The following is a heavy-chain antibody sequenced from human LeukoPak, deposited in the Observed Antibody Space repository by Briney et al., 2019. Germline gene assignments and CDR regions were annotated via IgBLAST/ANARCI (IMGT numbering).Heavy chain of an antibody. Sequence: GGPLRHTCAASGFTFSSYAMSWVRQAPGKGLEWVSAISGSGSNTYYADSVKGRITISRDNSKNTLYLQMNSLRAEDTAVYYCAKSSTVTGGRHDYWGQGTLVTVSS. V-gene: IGHV3-23*01. CDR3: AKSSTVTGGRHDY. D-gene: IGHD4-17*01. J-gene: IGHJ4*02. CDR2: ISGSGSNT. CDR1: GFTFSSYA.